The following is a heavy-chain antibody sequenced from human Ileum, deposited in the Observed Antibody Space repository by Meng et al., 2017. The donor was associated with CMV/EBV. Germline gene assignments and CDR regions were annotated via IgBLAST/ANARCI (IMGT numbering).Heavy chain of an antibody. V-gene: IGHV3-74*02. CDR3: ARGPGD. CDR1: GFACGGYW. D-gene: IGHD4-17*01. J-gene: IGHJ1*01. Sequence: EVQLLDFGGPCGQSWGSMRRSLIACGFACGGYWVHEVGRVPGKGLVWVTRIESYGGDRSYAHSVKGRFAISRDNPRNTLYLNMNSLRAEDTAVYYCARGPGDLGQGTLVTVSS. CDR2: IESYGGDR.